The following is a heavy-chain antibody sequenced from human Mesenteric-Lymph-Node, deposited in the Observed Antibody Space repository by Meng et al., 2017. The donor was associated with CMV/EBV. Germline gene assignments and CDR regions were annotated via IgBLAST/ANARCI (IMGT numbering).Heavy chain of an antibody. CDR1: GYSLTSYW. CDR2: IYPGDSDT. V-gene: IGHV5-51*01. CDR3: ARRSKGYGSWGTFDI. Sequence: SGYSLTSYWIGWVRQMPEKGLEWMGIIYPGDSDTRYSPSFQGQVTISADKSISTAYLQWNSLKASDTAMYYCARRSKGYGSWGTFDIWGQGTMVTVSS. D-gene: IGHD5-12*01. J-gene: IGHJ3*02.